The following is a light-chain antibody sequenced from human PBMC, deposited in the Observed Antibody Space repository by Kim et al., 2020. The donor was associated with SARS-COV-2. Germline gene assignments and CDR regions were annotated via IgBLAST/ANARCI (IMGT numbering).Light chain of an antibody. J-gene: IGLJ3*02. V-gene: IGLV2-11*01. CDR3: CSYAGTWV. CDR1: SSDVGGYEY. CDR2: DVN. Sequence: QPALTQPRSVSGSPGQSVTISCTGSSSDVGGYEYVSWYQHHPGKAPKVMIYDVNKRPSGVPGRFSGSKSSNTASLTISGLQAEDEADYYCCSYAGTWVFGGGTQLTVL.